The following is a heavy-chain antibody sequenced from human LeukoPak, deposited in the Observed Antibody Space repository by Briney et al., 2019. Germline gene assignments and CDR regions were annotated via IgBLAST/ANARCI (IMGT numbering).Heavy chain of an antibody. CDR3: ATHYYTSGRQRSGFDP. D-gene: IGHD3-10*01. CDR1: GFTFSSYA. J-gene: IGHJ5*02. V-gene: IGHV3-23*01. CDR2: IIPSGDTT. Sequence: PGGSLRLSCAASGFTFSSYAMNWVRRAPGKGLEWVSTIIPSGDTTFYADSVKGRFTISRDNSKKTLYLQMSGLRAEDTAVYYCATHYYTSGRQRSGFDPWGQGTLVTVSS.